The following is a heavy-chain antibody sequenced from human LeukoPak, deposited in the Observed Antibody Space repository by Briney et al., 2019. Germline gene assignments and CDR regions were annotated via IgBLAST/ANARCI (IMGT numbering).Heavy chain of an antibody. J-gene: IGHJ4*02. D-gene: IGHD3-3*01. V-gene: IGHV3-7*01. CDR1: GFPFSSIW. Sequence: TGGSLRLSCAASGFPFSSIWMSWVRQAQGKGREGVTNIKQDGSEKYYVDSGKGRFTISRDNAKNSLYLQMNSLRAEDTAVYYCARNDFWSGYDYFDYWGQGTLVTVSS. CDR3: ARNDFWSGYDYFDY. CDR2: IKQDGSEK.